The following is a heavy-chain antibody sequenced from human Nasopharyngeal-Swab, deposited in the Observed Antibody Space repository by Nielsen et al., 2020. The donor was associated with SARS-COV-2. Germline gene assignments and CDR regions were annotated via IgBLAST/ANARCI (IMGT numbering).Heavy chain of an antibody. CDR2: ISYDGSNK. Sequence: VRQMPGKGLEWVAVISYDGSNKYYADSVKGRFTISRDNSKNTLYLQMNSLRAEDTAVHYCARAHDSSGYYQRRSYFDYWGQGTLVTVSS. V-gene: IGHV3-30*03. CDR3: ARAHDSSGYYQRRSYFDY. J-gene: IGHJ4*02. D-gene: IGHD3-22*01.